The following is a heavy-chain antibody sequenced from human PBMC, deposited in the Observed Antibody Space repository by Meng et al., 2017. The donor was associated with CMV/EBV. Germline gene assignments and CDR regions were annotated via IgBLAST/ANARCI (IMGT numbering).Heavy chain of an antibody. CDR1: GFTFSSYA. CDR3: ARDLCTSCQGYPDY. D-gene: IGHD2-2*01. J-gene: IGHJ4*02. CDR2: ISYDGSNK. V-gene: IGHV3-30*04. Sequence: GGPLRLSCAASGFTFSSYAMHWVRQPPGKGQEGVAVISYDGSNKYYADSVKGRFTISRDNTKNTLFLQMNSLRAEDTAVYYCARDLCTSCQGYPDYWGQGTLVTVSS.